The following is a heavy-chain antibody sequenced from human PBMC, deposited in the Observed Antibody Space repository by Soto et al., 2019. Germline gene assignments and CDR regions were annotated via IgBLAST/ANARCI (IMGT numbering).Heavy chain of an antibody. CDR3: ARVRATVTTGDYFDY. D-gene: IGHD4-17*01. V-gene: IGHV1-18*04. CDR2: ISAYNGNT. CDR1: GYTFTSYG. Sequence: ASVKASCKASGYTFTSYGISWVRQAPGQGLEWMGWISAYNGNTNYAQKLQGRVTMTTDTSTSTAYMELRSLRSDDTAVYYCARVRATVTTGDYFDYWGQGTLVTAPQ. J-gene: IGHJ4*02.